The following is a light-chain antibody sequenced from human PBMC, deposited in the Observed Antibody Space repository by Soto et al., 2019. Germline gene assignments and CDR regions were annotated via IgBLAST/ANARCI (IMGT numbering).Light chain of an antibody. V-gene: IGLV4-60*02. CDR2: LEGSGSF. CDR1: SGHSSYI. CDR3: ETWDINTHVV. J-gene: IGLJ2*01. Sequence: QPVLTQSSSASASLGSSVKLTCTLSSGHSSYIIAWHQQKPGKAPRYLMNLEGSGSFNKGSGVPDRFSGSSSGADRYLTISNLQFEDEADYYCETWDINTHVVFGGGTKLTVL.